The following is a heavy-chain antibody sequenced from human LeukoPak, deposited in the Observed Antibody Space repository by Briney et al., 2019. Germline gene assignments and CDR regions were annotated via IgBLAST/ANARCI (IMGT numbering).Heavy chain of an antibody. CDR3: ASKLTAVAGYFDF. Sequence: SGTLSLTRAVFGGSISSDHWWGWVRQSPGKGLEWIGEIHHSESTNYNPSLKSRVTISLDKFKNQFSLKLSSVTAADTAVYYCASKLTAVAGYFDFWGQGTLVTVST. V-gene: IGHV4-4*02. J-gene: IGHJ4*02. CDR1: GGSISSDHW. CDR2: IHHSEST. D-gene: IGHD6-19*01.